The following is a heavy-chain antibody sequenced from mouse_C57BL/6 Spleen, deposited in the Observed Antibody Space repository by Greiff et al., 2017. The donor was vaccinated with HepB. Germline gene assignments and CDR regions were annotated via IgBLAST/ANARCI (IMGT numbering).Heavy chain of an antibody. CDR2: INYDGSST. CDR1: GFTFSDYY. D-gene: IGHD2-2*01. V-gene: IGHV5-16*01. J-gene: IGHJ2*01. CDR3: ARAPMVFDY. Sequence: EVMLVESEGGLVQPGSSMKLSCTASGFTFSDYYMAWVRQVPEKGLEWVANINYDGSSTYYLDSLKSRFIISRDNAKNILYLQMSSLKSEDTATYYCARAPMVFDYWGQGTTLTVSS.